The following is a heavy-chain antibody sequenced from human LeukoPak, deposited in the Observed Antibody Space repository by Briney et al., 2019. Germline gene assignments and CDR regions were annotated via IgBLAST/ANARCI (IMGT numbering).Heavy chain of an antibody. J-gene: IGHJ6*02. D-gene: IGHD2-2*01. CDR3: ARDVVVVPAAPYYYGMDV. CDR1: GGSISSYY. V-gene: IGHV4-4*07. CDR2: XYTSGST. Sequence: SETLSLTCTVSGGSISSYYWSWIRQPAGKGLEXXXXXYTSGSTNYNPSLKSRVTMSVDTSKNQFSLKLSSVTAADTAVYYCARDVVVVPAAPYYYGMDVWGQGTTVTVSS.